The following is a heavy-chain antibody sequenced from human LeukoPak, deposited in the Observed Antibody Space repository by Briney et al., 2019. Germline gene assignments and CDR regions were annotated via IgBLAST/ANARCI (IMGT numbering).Heavy chain of an antibody. V-gene: IGHV4-31*03. D-gene: IGHD7-27*01. CDR3: AREGAPISSVTNWWFDP. CDR1: GGSISSGGYY. Sequence: SETLSLTCTVSGGSISSGGYYWSWIRHHPGKGLEWIGYIYYSGSTYYNPSLKSRVTISVDTSKNQFSLKLSSVTAADTAVYYCAREGAPISSVTNWWFDPWGQGTLVTVSS. J-gene: IGHJ5*02. CDR2: IYYSGST.